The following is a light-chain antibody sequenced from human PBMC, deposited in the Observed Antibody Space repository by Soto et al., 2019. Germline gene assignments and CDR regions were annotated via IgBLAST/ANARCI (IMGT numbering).Light chain of an antibody. CDR1: QSINTW. CDR3: QQYSSDST. J-gene: IGKJ1*01. CDR2: RAS. Sequence: IKMTQSPSTLSASVGDRVTITCRASQSINTWLAWYQQKPGKAPRLLIYRASSLENGVPSRFGGRGSGTQFIFTISSLQADDSATYYCQQYSSDSTFGRGTKVEIK. V-gene: IGKV1-5*03.